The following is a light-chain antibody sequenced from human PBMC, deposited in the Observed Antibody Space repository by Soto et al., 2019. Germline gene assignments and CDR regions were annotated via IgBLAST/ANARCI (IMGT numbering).Light chain of an antibody. V-gene: IGKV1-39*01. CDR3: QQSYSSPRT. Sequence: DIQMTQSPASLSASVGDRFTITCRASQSISSYLNWYQQKPGKXPKXXIYAASSLQSGVPSRFSGSGSGTDLTITISSLQPEDFETYDCQQSYSSPRTFGLGTKVDIK. CDR1: QSISSY. J-gene: IGKJ1*01. CDR2: AAS.